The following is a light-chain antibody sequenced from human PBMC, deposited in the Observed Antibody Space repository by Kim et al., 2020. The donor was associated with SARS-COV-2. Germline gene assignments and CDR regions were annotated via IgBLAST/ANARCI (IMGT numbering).Light chain of an antibody. Sequence: QSVLTQPPSVSGAPGQSVTISCTGSSSNIGAGYDVHWYHQVPGTAPRLLIYRNDNRPSGVPDRFSGSKSGTSASLAITGLQAEDEADFYCQCFDSSLRGYVFGSGTKVTVL. CDR3: QCFDSSLRGYV. V-gene: IGLV1-40*01. CDR1: SSNIGAGYD. J-gene: IGLJ1*01. CDR2: RND.